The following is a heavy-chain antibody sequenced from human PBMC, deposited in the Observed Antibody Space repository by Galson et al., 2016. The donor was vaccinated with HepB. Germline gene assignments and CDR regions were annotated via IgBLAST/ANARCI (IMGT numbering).Heavy chain of an antibody. CDR1: GDSISSGTNY. D-gene: IGHD2-2*01. J-gene: IGHJ5*02. Sequence: TLSLTCTVSGDSISSGTNYWSWNRQHPGKGLEWIGSIYYRGSTYYNPTLESRLTISVDTSKNQFSLNLTSVTAADTAVYYCAREGLGISLQSWFDGWGQGTLVTVSS. CDR2: IYYRGST. V-gene: IGHV4-31*03. CDR3: AREGLGISLQSWFDG.